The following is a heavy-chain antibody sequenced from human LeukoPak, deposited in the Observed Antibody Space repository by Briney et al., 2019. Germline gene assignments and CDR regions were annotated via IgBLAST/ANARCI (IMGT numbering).Heavy chain of an antibody. CDR1: GGSFSGYY. J-gene: IGHJ3*02. CDR3: ARGGLMVYAVRVQNDVFDI. V-gene: IGHV4-34*01. Sequence: SETLSLTCAVYGGSFSGYYWSWIRQPPGKGLEWIRETNHSGSTNYNPSLKSRVTISVDTSKNQFSLKLSSVTAADTAVYYCARGGLMVYAVRVQNDVFDIWGQGTMVTVSS. D-gene: IGHD2-8*01. CDR2: TNHSGST.